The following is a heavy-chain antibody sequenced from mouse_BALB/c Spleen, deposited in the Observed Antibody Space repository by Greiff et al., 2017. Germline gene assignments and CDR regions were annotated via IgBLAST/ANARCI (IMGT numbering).Heavy chain of an antibody. D-gene: IGHD1-1*02. J-gene: IGHJ4*01. Sequence: QVHVKQSGAELVRPGTSVKVSCKASGYAFTNYLIEWVKQRPGQGLEWIGVINPGSGGTNYNEKFKGKATLTADKSSSTAYMRLSSLTSDDSAVYFCARYGEGYYYAMDYWGQGTSVTVSS. CDR1: GYAFTNYL. V-gene: IGHV1-54*01. CDR3: ARYGEGYYYAMDY. CDR2: INPGSGGT.